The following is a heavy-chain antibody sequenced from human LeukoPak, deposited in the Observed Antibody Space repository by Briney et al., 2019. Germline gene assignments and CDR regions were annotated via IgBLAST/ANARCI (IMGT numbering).Heavy chain of an antibody. J-gene: IGHJ4*02. Sequence: GGSLRLSCAASGFTFSSYWMSWVRQAPGKGLEWVSSISSTGGTTYYADSVKGRFTISRDNAKNTLYLQMNSLRAEDTAVYYCARDLVFDYWGQGTLVTVSS. CDR2: ISSTGGTT. V-gene: IGHV3-74*01. D-gene: IGHD3-16*01. CDR1: GFTFSSYW. CDR3: ARDLVFDY.